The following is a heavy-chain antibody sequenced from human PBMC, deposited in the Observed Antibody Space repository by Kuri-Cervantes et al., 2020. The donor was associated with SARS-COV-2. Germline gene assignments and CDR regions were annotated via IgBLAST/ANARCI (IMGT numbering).Heavy chain of an antibody. J-gene: IGHJ6*02. CDR1: GGSFNNYY. V-gene: IGHV4-34*01. CDR2: INHSGGT. D-gene: IGHD3-16*01. Sequence: ESLKISCAVYGGSFNNYYWSWICQPPGKGLEWIGEINHSGGTNHNPSLKSRVIISADTSKNQFSLKMRSVTAADTAVYYCARGLAAVVPSPVLGLGPHYYSYHVDVWGHGTTVTVSS. CDR3: ARGLAAVVPSPVLGLGPHYYSYHVDV.